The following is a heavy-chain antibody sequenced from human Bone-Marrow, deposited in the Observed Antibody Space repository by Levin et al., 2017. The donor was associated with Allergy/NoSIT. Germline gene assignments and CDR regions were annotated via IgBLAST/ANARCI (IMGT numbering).Heavy chain of an antibody. CDR3: ATEIPDFVWGNHRQRPEGLDV. D-gene: IGHD3-16*02. Sequence: ASVKVSCKVSGHTLTVLSMHWVRLAHGKGLEWVGGFDAEAGEFLYAQNFQGRVTMTEDTSTDTAYMELSSLRSDDTAVYFCATEIPDFVWGNHRQRPEGLDVWGQGTTVAVSS. J-gene: IGHJ6*02. V-gene: IGHV1-24*01. CDR2: FDAEAGEF. CDR1: GHTLTVLS.